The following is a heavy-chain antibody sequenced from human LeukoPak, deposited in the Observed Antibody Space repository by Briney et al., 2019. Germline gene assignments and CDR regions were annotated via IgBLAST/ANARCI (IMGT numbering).Heavy chain of an antibody. CDR2: ISSSGSII. D-gene: IGHD5-18*01. CDR1: GFTFSSYE. V-gene: IGHV3-48*03. CDR3: ARERFTYGSDF. J-gene: IGHJ4*02. Sequence: GGSLRLSCAASGFTFSSYEMNWVRLAPGKGLEWVSYISSSGSIIYYADSVKGRFTISRDNAKNSLYLQMSSLRAEDTAVYYCARERFTYGSDFWGQGTLVTVSS.